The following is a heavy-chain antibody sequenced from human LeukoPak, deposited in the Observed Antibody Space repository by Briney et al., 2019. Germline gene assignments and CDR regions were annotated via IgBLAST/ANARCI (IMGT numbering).Heavy chain of an antibody. CDR2: IYYSGST. CDR1: GGSISSGGYY. J-gene: IGHJ4*02. V-gene: IGHV4-31*03. D-gene: IGHD2-2*01. Sequence: PSETLSLTCTVSGGSISSGGYYWSWIRQHPGKGLEWIGYIYYSGSTYYNPSLKSRVTISVDTSKNQFSLKLSSVTAADTAVYYCARDGPPYICSSTSCPRRAFDYWGQGTLVTVSS. CDR3: ARDGPPYICSSTSCPRRAFDY.